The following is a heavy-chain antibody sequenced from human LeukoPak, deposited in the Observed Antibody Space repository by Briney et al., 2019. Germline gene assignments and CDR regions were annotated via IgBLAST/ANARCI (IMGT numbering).Heavy chain of an antibody. Sequence: SVKVSCKASGYTFTSYAMHWVRQAPGQGLEWMGGIIPIFGTANYAQTFQGRVTITADESTSTAYMELSSLRSEDTAVYYCARSGGGVIVAPSDIESNYYYYMDVWGKGTTVTVSS. D-gene: IGHD3-10*01. V-gene: IGHV1-69*13. CDR3: ARSGGGVIVAPSDIESNYYYYMDV. J-gene: IGHJ6*03. CDR2: IIPIFGTA. CDR1: GYTFTSYA.